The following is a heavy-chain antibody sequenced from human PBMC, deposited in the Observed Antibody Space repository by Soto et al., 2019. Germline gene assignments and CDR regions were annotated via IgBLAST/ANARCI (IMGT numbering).Heavy chain of an antibody. V-gene: IGHV4-30-2*01. D-gene: IGHD3-10*01. CDR1: GGSISSGGYS. CDR3: ARGPYGSGSYYRWFDP. J-gene: IGHJ5*02. CDR2: IYHSGST. Sequence: QLQLQESGSGLVKPSQTLSLTCAVFGGSISSGGYSWSWIRQPPGKGLEWIGYIYHSGSTYYNPSLKSRVTISVDRSKNQFSLKLSSVTAADTAVYYCARGPYGSGSYYRWFDPWGQGTLVTVSS.